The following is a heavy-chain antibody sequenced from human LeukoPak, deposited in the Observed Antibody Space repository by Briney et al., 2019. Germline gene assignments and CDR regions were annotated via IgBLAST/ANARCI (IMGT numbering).Heavy chain of an antibody. Sequence: SETLSLTCSVPSGSIKNGNYHWGWIRQSPGKGLQWIGSIFNSGKTYYNPSLKSRLTISVDTSKNHFSLRLSSVTAADTAVYYCARGTVGYCSGGSCQGWFDPWGQGTLVTVSS. J-gene: IGHJ5*02. V-gene: IGHV4-39*07. D-gene: IGHD2-15*01. CDR3: ARGTVGYCSGGSCQGWFDP. CDR2: IFNSGKT. CDR1: SGSIKNGNYH.